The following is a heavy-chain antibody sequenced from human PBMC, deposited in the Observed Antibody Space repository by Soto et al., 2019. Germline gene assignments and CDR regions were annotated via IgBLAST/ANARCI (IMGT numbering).Heavy chain of an antibody. V-gene: IGHV4-34*01. Sequence: SETLSLTCAVYGGSFSGYYWSWIRQPPGKGLEWIGEINHSGSTNYNPSLKSRVTISVDTSKNQFSLKLSSVTAADTAVYYCARGGVLYFDWLLYGDAFDIWGQGTMGTGSS. CDR1: GGSFSGYY. CDR2: INHSGST. CDR3: ARGGVLYFDWLLYGDAFDI. J-gene: IGHJ3*02. D-gene: IGHD3-9*01.